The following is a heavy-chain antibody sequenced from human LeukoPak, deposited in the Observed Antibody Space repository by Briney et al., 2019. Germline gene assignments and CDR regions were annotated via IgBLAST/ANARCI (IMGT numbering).Heavy chain of an antibody. D-gene: IGHD3-3*01. J-gene: IGHJ3*02. CDR2: ISWNSGSI. CDR3: AKELTYYDFWSGLYNAFDI. CDR1: GLTFDDYA. Sequence: PGRSLRLSCAASGLTFDDYAMHWVRQAPGKGLEWVSGISWNSGSIGYADSVKGRFTISRDNAKNSLYLQMNSLRAEDTALYYCAKELTYYDFWSGLYNAFDIWGQGTMVTVSS. V-gene: IGHV3-9*01.